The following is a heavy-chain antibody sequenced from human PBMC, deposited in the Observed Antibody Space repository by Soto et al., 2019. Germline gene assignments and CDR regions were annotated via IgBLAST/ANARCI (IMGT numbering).Heavy chain of an antibody. V-gene: IGHV3-9*01. CDR2: ISCHNDNE. CDR1: GFIFDDYA. CDR3: AKVREVGRGGSRYFDY. J-gene: IGHJ4*02. D-gene: IGHD3-10*01. Sequence: EVQLVESGGGLVEPGRSLRLSCVASGFIFDDYAMYWVRQVPGKGLEWVSGISCHNDNEAYADSVKGRFTISRDNAKNSLYLQMNSLRAEDTSLYYCAKVREVGRGGSRYFDYWGQGVLVTVSS.